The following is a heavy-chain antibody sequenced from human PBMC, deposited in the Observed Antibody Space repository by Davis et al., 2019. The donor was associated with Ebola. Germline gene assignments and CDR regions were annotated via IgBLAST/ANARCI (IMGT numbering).Heavy chain of an antibody. CDR3: ARGRTTVTPYYYYYYMDV. V-gene: IGHV1-2*02. Sequence: ASVKVSCKASGYTFTGYYMHWVRQAPGQGLEWMGWINPNSGGTNYAQKLQGRVTMTTDTSTSTAYMELRSLRSDDTAVYYCARGRTTVTPYYYYYYMDVWGKGTTVTVSS. CDR1: GYTFTGYY. D-gene: IGHD4-11*01. CDR2: INPNSGGT. J-gene: IGHJ6*03.